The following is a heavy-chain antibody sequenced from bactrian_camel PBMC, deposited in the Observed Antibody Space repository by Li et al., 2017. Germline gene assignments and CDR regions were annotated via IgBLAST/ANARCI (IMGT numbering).Heavy chain of an antibody. Sequence: HVQLVESGGGSVQTGGSLTIACTASEYTLSNNVVAWIRRAAGKEREGVATISPLGDGKTDYADSVKGRATISRDGAKNIITLQMHSLKPEDTATYYCAADLVTDEPSLVEREYYYWGQGTQVTVS. CDR1: EYTLSNNV. V-gene: IGHV3S53*01. J-gene: IGHJ4*01. D-gene: IGHD1*01. CDR2: ISPLGDGKT. CDR3: AADLVTDEPSLVEREYYY.